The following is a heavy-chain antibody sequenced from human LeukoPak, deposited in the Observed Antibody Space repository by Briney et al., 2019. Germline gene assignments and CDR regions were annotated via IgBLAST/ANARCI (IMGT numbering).Heavy chain of an antibody. CDR2: IYHSGST. J-gene: IGHJ4*02. V-gene: IGHV4-38-2*02. Sequence: SETLSLTCTVSGYSISSGYYWGWIRQPPGKGLEWIGSIYHSGSTYYNPSLKSRVTISVDTSKNQFSLKLSSVTAADTAVYYCARQVTSCSSTSCYHFDYWGQGTLVTVSS. CDR1: GYSISSGYY. D-gene: IGHD2-2*01. CDR3: ARQVTSCSSTSCYHFDY.